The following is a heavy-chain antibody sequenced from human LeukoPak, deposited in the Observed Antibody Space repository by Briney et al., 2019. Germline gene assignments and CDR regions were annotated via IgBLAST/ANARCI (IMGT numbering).Heavy chain of an antibody. CDR3: ATSTYYYDISGYYDEAFDY. D-gene: IGHD3-22*01. CDR1: GGSISSYY. V-gene: IGHV4-59*01. J-gene: IGHJ4*02. CDR2: IYYSGST. Sequence: SETLSLTCTVSGGSISSYYWSWIRQPPGKGLEWIGYIYYSGSTNYNPSLKSRVTISVDTSKNQFSLKLSSVTAADTAVYYCATSTYYYDISGYYDEAFDYWGQGTLVTVSS.